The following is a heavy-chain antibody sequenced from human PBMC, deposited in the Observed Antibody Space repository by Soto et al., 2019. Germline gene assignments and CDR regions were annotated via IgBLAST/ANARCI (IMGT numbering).Heavy chain of an antibody. Sequence: QITLKESGPTLVKPTQTLTLTCTFSGFSLSTSGVGVGWIRQPPGKALEWLALIYWDDDKRYSPSLKSRLTXPXXPSKNQVVLTMTNMDPVDTATYYCAHTRGSTSFLYWGQGTLVTVSS. J-gene: IGHJ4*02. CDR2: IYWDDDK. V-gene: IGHV2-5*02. CDR1: GFSLSTSGVG. CDR3: AHTRGSTSFLY. D-gene: IGHD2-2*01.